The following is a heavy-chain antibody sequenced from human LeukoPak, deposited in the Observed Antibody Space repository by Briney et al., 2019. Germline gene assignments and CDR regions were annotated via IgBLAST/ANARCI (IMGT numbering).Heavy chain of an antibody. CDR2: IYYSGST. CDR1: GGSISSGGYY. CDR3: ARAPLYGGHADWFDP. V-gene: IGHV4-31*03. D-gene: IGHD4-17*01. J-gene: IGHJ5*02. Sequence: PSQTLSLTCTVSGGSISSGGYYWSWIRQHPGKGLEWIGYIYYSGSTFYNPSLKSRVTISVDTSKNQFSLRLSSVTAADTAVYYCARAPLYGGHADWFDPWGQGTLVTVSS.